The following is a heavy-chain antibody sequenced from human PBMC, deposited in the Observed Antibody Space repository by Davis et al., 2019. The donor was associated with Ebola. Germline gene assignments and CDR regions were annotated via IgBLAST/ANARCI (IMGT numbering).Heavy chain of an antibody. Sequence: SDLLSLTCAVHGSPFSGYYWSWIRPPPGKGLEWIGAINHSGSTNYNPSLKSRVTISVDTSKNQFSLKLSSVTAADTAVYYCARGPHVRWFDPWGQGTLVTVSS. D-gene: IGHD3-10*01. CDR2: INHSGST. V-gene: IGHV4-34*01. CDR1: GSPFSGYY. CDR3: ARGPHVRWFDP. J-gene: IGHJ5*02.